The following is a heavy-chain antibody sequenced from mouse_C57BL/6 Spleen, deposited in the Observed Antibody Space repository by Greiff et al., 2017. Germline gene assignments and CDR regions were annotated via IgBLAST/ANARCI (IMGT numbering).Heavy chain of an antibody. V-gene: IGHV1-64*01. Sequence: QVQLQQPGAELAKPGASVKLSCKASGYTFTSYWMHWVKQRPGQGLEWIGMIHPNSGSTNYNEKFKSKATLTEDKSSSTAYMQLSSLTSEDSAVYYCARKRDDGSGYCYFDVWGTGTTVTVSS. D-gene: IGHD1-1*01. CDR2: IHPNSGST. J-gene: IGHJ1*03. CDR1: GYTFTSYW. CDR3: ARKRDDGSGYCYFDV.